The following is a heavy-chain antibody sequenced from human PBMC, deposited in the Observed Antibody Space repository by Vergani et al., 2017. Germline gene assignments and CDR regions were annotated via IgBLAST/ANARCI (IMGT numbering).Heavy chain of an antibody. V-gene: IGHV3-48*03. CDR2: ISSSGSTI. D-gene: IGHD3-10*01. CDR1: GFTFSSYE. J-gene: IGHJ6*02. CDR3: AGERITMVRGENSMDV. Sequence: EVQLVESGGGLVQPGGSLRLSCAASGFTFSSYEMNWVRQAPGKGLEWVSYISSSGSTIYYADTVKGRCTNSRDNAKNSLYLQMNSLRAEDTAVYYCAGERITMVRGENSMDVWGQGTTVTVSS.